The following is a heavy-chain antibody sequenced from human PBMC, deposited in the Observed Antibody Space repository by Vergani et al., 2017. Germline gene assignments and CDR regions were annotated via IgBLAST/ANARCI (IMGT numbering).Heavy chain of an antibody. Sequence: QVQLQESGPGLVKPSQTLSLTCSVSGVSINSDTYHWSWIRQPAGKGLEWVGRILTGGNTNYNPSLKSREFMSTDTSKNQFYLKLTYVTAADTAVYYCPGHDVLEGWFDPWGPGTLVTVST. CDR2: ILTGGNT. D-gene: IGHD3-16*01. J-gene: IGHJ5*01. CDR3: PGHDVLEGWFDP. V-gene: IGHV4-61*02. CDR1: GVSINSDTYH.